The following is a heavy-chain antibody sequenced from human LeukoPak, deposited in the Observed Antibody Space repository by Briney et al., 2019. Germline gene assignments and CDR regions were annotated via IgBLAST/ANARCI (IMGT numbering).Heavy chain of an antibody. CDR1: GASISSYY. J-gene: IGHJ5*02. Sequence: PSETLSLTCTVSGASISSYYWSWIRQPPGKGLEWIGYIYYSGSTYYNPSLKSRVTISVDTSKNQFSLKLSSVTAADTAVYYCARGSWHGSGSYYSLFGSWGQGTLVTVSS. CDR2: IYYSGST. D-gene: IGHD3-10*01. CDR3: ARGSWHGSGSYYSLFGS. V-gene: IGHV4-30-4*08.